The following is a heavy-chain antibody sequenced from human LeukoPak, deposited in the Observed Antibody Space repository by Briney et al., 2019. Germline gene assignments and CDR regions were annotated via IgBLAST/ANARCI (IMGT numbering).Heavy chain of an antibody. CDR1: GYTFTSYG. CDR3: ARDLYRDSLPVSWFDP. CDR2: ISDYNGNT. J-gene: IGHJ5*02. V-gene: IGHV1-18*01. Sequence: ASVKVSCKASGYTFTSYGISWVRQAPGQGLEWMGWISDYNGNTNYAQKPQGRVTMTTDTSTSTAYMELRSLRSDDTAVYYCARDLYRDSLPVSWFDPWGQGTLVTVSS. D-gene: IGHD4-11*01.